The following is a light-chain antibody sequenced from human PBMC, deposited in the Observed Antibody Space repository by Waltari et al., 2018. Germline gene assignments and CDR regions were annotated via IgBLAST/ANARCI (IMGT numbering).Light chain of an antibody. CDR2: SAS. J-gene: IGKJ1*01. CDR3: PQVNTYPRT. V-gene: IGKV1-9*01. Sequence: DIQLTQSPSFLSASVGDRVTITCRASQVVNSYLAWYQQKPGQAPKNLIYSASTLQTGVPARCGGSGSGTQFTLTITNLQPEDFATYYCPQVNTYPRTVGQVTKVEMK. CDR1: QVVNSY.